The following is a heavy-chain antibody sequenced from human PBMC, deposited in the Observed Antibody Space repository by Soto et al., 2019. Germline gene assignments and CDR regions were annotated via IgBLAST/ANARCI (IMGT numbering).Heavy chain of an antibody. CDR1: GFTFSKNA. CDR2: LSGRGDTT. Sequence: SGGSLRLSCAASGFTFSKNAMARVRQAPGQGLERASSLSGRGDTTYYADSVKGRLTISRDSSKNTLFLHMSSLTAEDTAVYRCAKDSVTLILALTRGCDTWGQGTRGTVAS. D-gene: IGHD3-22*01. J-gene: IGHJ4*03. CDR3: AKDSVTLILALTRGCDT. V-gene: IGHV3-23*01.